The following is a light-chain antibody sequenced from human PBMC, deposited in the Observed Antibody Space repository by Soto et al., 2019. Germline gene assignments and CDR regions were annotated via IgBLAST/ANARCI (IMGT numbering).Light chain of an antibody. Sequence: EIVLTQSPATLSVSPGDRATLSCRASQTINSALAWYQQKPRQAPRLLIYGASTRATAIADRFSASGSGTDFTLTISSLQSEDSAVYYCQQYHYWWTFGQGTKVEIK. J-gene: IGKJ1*01. CDR1: QTINSA. V-gene: IGKV3-15*01. CDR3: QQYHYWWT. CDR2: GAS.